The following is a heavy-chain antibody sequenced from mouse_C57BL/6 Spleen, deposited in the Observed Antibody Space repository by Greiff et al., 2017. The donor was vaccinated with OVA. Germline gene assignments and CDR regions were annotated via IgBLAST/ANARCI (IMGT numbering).Heavy chain of an antibody. J-gene: IGHJ4*01. CDR1: GYTFTSYW. CDR2: IHPNSGST. V-gene: IGHV1-64*01. CDR3: ASDGSSYDAMDY. Sequence: QVQLKQPGAELVKPGASVKLSCKASGYTFTSYWMHWVKQRPGQGLEWIGMIHPNSGSTNYNEKFKSKATLTVDKSSSTAYMQLSSLTSDDSAVYYCASDGSSYDAMDYWGQGTSVTVSS. D-gene: IGHD1-1*01.